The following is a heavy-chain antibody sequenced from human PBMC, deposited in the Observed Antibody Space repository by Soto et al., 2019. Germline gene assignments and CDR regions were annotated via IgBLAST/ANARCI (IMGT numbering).Heavy chain of an antibody. CDR2: IIPIFSAG. J-gene: IGHJ6*02. V-gene: IGHV1-69*01. Sequence: QVQLVQSGAEVKKPGSSVKVSCKTSRDTFNKYAFNWVRQAPGQGLEWMGWIIPIFSAGNYAEKLQGRVTITADGSTSTAYMELRSLRFEDTAVYYCARGETYLGVWGQGTTVTVSS. CDR1: RDTFNKYA. CDR3: ARGETYLGV.